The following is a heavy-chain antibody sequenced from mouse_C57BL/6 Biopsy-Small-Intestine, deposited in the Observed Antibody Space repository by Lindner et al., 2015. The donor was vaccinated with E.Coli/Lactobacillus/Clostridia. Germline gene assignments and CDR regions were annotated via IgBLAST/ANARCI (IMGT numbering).Heavy chain of an antibody. Sequence: VQLQESGPELVKPGASVKISCKTSGYTFTDYNIDWVKQSHGKSLEWIGYIYPNNGNTGYNQKFKNRATLTVDKSSSTAYMELHSLTSEDSAVYYCTRFWLDYWGQGTTLTVSS. CDR3: TRFWLDY. V-gene: IGHV1-34*02. CDR1: GYTFTDYN. CDR2: IYPNNGNT. J-gene: IGHJ2*01. D-gene: IGHD2-2*01.